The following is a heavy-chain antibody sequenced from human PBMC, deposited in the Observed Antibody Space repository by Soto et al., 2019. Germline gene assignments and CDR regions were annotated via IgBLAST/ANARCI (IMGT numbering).Heavy chain of an antibody. CDR3: AREGNGGYSGWAH. CDR1: GYTITELS. V-gene: IGHV1-24*01. Sequence: ASVKVSCKVSGYTITELSVRWVRQATGKGLEWMGGFDPEDGETIYAQKFQGRVTMTEDTSTDTAYMEVSSLRSEDTAVYYCAREGNGGYSGWAHWGQGTLVTLSS. J-gene: IGHJ4*02. D-gene: IGHD2-21*02. CDR2: FDPEDGET.